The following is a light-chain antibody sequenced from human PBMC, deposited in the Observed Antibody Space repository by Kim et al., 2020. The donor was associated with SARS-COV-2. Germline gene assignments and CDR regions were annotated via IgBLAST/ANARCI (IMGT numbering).Light chain of an antibody. CDR1: ESISSL. CDR3: KKYKSDPMYI. J-gene: IGKJ2*01. CDR2: EAS. V-gene: IGKV1-5*01. Sequence: AYVGDRGKVPGRASESISSLWVSYPQTQGKAPKLLSYEASSVASGALSRLRGRGAGTEFTLSISSTQPDDFAIYYCKKYKSDPMYIFGQGTKLEI.